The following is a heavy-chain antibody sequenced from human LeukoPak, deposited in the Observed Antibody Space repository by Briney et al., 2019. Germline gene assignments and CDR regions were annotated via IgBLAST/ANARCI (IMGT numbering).Heavy chain of an antibody. CDR3: AKAFDLSGMDV. V-gene: IGHV3-9*01. CDR1: GFTFDDYA. Sequence: GGSLRLSCAASGFTFDDYAMHWVRQAPGKGLEWVSGISWNSGSIGYADSVKGRFTISRDNAKNSLYLQMNSLRAEDTALYYCAKAFDLSGMDVWGQGTTVTVSS. CDR2: ISWNSGSI. D-gene: IGHD3-3*01. J-gene: IGHJ6*02.